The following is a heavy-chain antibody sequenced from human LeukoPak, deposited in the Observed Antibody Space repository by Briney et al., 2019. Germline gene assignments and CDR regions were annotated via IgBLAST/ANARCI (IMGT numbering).Heavy chain of an antibody. D-gene: IGHD1-26*01. CDR3: ASGSDYYYFDY. CDR2: IYYSGST. J-gene: IGHJ4*02. V-gene: IGHV4-30-4*08. CDR1: GGSLSSGDFY. Sequence: SETLSLTCTVSGGSLSSGDFYWSWLRQPPGRGLEWIGYIYYSGSTYYNPSLKSRVTISVDTSKNQFSLKLSSVTAADTAVYYCASGSDYYYFDYWGQGTLVTVSS.